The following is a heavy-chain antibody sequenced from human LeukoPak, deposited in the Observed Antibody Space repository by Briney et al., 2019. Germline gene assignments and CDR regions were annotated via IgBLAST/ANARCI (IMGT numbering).Heavy chain of an antibody. J-gene: IGHJ4*02. V-gene: IGHV1-69*13. Sequence: SVKVSCKASGGTFSSYAISWVRQATGQGLEWMGGIIPIFGTANYAQKFQGRVTITADESTSTAYMELSSLRSEDTAVYYCARDSRRRSSGWYWDFDYWGQGTLVTVSS. CDR3: ARDSRRRSSGWYWDFDY. CDR2: IIPIFGTA. CDR1: GGTFSSYA. D-gene: IGHD6-19*01.